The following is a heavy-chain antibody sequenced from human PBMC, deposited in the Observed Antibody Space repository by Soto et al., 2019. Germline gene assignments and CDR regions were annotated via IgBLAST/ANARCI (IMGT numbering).Heavy chain of an antibody. D-gene: IGHD3-3*01. Sequence: SETLSLTCTVSGGSISSGDYYWSWIRQPPGKGLEWIGYIYYSGSTYYNPSPKSRVTISVDTAKNQFSLKLSSVTAADPAVYYCARPPDFWSGSPTRRSYFDYWGQGTLVTVSS. J-gene: IGHJ4*02. CDR3: ARPPDFWSGSPTRRSYFDY. CDR2: IYYSGST. V-gene: IGHV4-30-4*01. CDR1: GGSISSGDYY.